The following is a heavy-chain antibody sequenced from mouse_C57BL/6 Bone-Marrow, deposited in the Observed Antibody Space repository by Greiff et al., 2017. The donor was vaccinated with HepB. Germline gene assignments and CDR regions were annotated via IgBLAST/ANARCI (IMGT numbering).Heavy chain of an antibody. CDR2: ISSGGSYT. CDR3: ARRNWVDY. V-gene: IGHV5-6*02. CDR1: GFTFSSYG. D-gene: IGHD4-1*01. Sequence: EVKVVESGGDLVKPGGSLKLSCAASGFTFSSYGMSWVRQTPDKRLEWVATISSGGSYTYYPDSVKGRFTISRDNAKNTLYLQMSSLKSEDTAMYYWARRNWVDYWGQGTTLTVSS. J-gene: IGHJ2*01.